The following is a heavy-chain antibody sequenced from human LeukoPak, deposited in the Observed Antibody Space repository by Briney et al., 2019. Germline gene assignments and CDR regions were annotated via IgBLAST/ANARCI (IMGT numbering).Heavy chain of an antibody. CDR3: ARTSLGGAWFDP. Sequence: SETLSLTCTVSGGSISSGDYYWRWIRQPPGKGLEWIGYIYYNGSTYYNPSLKSRVTISVDTSKNQFSLKLSSVTAADTAVYYCARTSLGGAWFDPWGQGTLVTVSS. CDR2: IYYNGST. D-gene: IGHD3-10*01. J-gene: IGHJ5*02. V-gene: IGHV4-30-4*08. CDR1: GGSISSGDYY.